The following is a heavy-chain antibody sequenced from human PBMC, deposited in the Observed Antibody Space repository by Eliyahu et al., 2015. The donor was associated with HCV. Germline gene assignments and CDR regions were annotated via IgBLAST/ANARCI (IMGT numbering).Heavy chain of an antibody. CDR1: GGSFSGYY. V-gene: IGHV4-34*01. D-gene: IGHD3-10*01. J-gene: IGHJ5*02. Sequence: QVQLQQWGAGLLKPSETLSLTCAVYGGSFSGYYWSWIRQPPGKGLEWIGEINHSGSTHYNPSLKSRVTISVDTSKNQFSLKLSSVTAADTAVYYCARGRVVREYNWFDPWGQGTLVTVSS. CDR3: ARGRVVREYNWFDP. CDR2: INHSGST.